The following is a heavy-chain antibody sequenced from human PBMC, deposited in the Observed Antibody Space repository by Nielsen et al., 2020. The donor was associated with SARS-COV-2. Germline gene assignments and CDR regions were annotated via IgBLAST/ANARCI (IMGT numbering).Heavy chain of an antibody. CDR2: MNTNTGEP. CDR1: GYTFSHYV. J-gene: IGHJ5*02. D-gene: IGHD3-10*01. V-gene: IGHV7-4-1*02. CDR3: ARGGIALVRGTPERFDP. Sequence: ASVKVSCKASGYTFSHYVINWVRQAPGQGLEWMGWMNTNTGEPMYAQDFTGGFVFSLDSSVSTAYMHISGLKPEDTAVYYCARGGIALVRGTPERFDPWGQGTLVTVSS.